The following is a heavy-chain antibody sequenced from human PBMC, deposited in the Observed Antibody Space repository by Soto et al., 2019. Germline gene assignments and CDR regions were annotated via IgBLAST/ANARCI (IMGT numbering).Heavy chain of an antibody. D-gene: IGHD6-13*01. Sequence: TSETLSLTCTVSGGSISSGDYYWSWIRQPPGKGLEWIGYIYYSGSTYYNPSLKSRVTISVDTSKNQFSLKLSSVTAADTAVYYCARVTAAGSDAFDIWGQGTMVTVSS. CDR1: GGSISSGDYY. CDR2: IYYSGST. J-gene: IGHJ3*02. CDR3: ARVTAAGSDAFDI. V-gene: IGHV4-30-4*01.